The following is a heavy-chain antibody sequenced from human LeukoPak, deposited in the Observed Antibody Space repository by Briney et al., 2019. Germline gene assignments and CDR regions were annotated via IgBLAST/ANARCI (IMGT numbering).Heavy chain of an antibody. Sequence: GGSLRLSCAASGFTFSDYYMSWIRQAPGKGLEWVSYISSSGSTIYYADSVKGRFTISGDNAKNSLYLQMNSLRAEDTAVYYCARAPSVTTNFDCWGQGTLVTVSS. J-gene: IGHJ4*02. CDR2: ISSSGSTI. CDR3: ARAPSVTTNFDC. CDR1: GFTFSDYY. D-gene: IGHD4-17*01. V-gene: IGHV3-11*04.